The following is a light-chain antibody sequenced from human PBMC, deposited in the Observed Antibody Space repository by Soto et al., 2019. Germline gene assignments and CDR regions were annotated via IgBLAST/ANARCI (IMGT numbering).Light chain of an antibody. Sequence: EIVLTQSPGTLSLSPGERATLSCRASQSVSSSYLAWYQQKPGQAPRLLIYGASSRATGIPDRFSGSRSGTDFTLTISRLEPEDFAVYYCQQYGSSPSFGQGTKVDI. J-gene: IGKJ1*01. CDR1: QSVSSSY. CDR2: GAS. V-gene: IGKV3-20*01. CDR3: QQYGSSPS.